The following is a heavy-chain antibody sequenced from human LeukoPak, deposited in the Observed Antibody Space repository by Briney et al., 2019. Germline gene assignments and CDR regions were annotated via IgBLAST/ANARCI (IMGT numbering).Heavy chain of an antibody. V-gene: IGHV4-59*01. D-gene: IGHD3-22*01. J-gene: IGHJ4*02. CDR2: IYYSVTT. CDR1: GGSISSYY. Sequence: SETLSLTCNVSGGSISSYYWSWIRQPPGKGLEWIGYIYYSVTTKYNPSLKSRVTISVDTFKNQFSLKLSSVTAADTAVYYCARVTWPLYDTRGYCFDYWGQGTLVTVPS. CDR3: ARVTWPLYDTRGYCFDY.